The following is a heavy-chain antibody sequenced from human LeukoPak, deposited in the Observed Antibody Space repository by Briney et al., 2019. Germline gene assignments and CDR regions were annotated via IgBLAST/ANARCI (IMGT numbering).Heavy chain of an antibody. Sequence: ASQTLSLTCAISGDSVSSNSAAWNWIRQSPSRGLEWLGRAYYRSKWYNDYAVSVKSRITINPDTSKNQFSLQLNSVTPEDTAVYYCARAYLVYYDILTGYYRAYYYYYMDVWGKGTTVTISS. CDR2: AYYRSKWYN. J-gene: IGHJ6*03. V-gene: IGHV6-1*01. D-gene: IGHD3-9*01. CDR1: GDSVSSNSAA. CDR3: ARAYLVYYDILTGYYRAYYYYYMDV.